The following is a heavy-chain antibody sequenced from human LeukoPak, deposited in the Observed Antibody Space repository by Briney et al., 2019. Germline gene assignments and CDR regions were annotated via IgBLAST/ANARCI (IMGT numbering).Heavy chain of an antibody. D-gene: IGHD3-9*01. V-gene: IGHV3-23*01. CDR3: AKGFYDILTGYPDY. CDR2: ISGSGGST. Sequence: GGSLRLSCAASGFTFSSYAMSWVRQAPGKGLEWVSAISGSGGSTYYADSVKGRFTISRDNSKNTLYLQMNSLRAEDTAVYYCAKGFYDILTGYPDYWGQGTLVTVSS. CDR1: GFTFSSYA. J-gene: IGHJ4*02.